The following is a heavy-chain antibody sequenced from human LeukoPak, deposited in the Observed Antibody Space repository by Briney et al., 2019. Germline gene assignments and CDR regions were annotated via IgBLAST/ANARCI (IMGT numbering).Heavy chain of an antibody. J-gene: IGHJ5*02. CDR1: GYTLTELS. Sequence: GASVKVSCKVSGYTLTELSMHWVRQAPGKGLEWMGGFDPEDGETIYAQKFQGRVTMSEDTSTDTAYMELSSLRSEDTAVYYCATAHIYCGGGCYSSWFDPWGQGTLVTVSS. D-gene: IGHD2-21*02. CDR3: ATAHIYCGGGCYSSWFDP. V-gene: IGHV1-24*01. CDR2: FDPEDGET.